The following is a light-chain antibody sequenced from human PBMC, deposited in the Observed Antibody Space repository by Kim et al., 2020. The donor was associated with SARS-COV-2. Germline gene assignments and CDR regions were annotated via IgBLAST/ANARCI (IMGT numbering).Light chain of an antibody. CDR3: AAWDVILSVVV. J-gene: IGLJ3*02. V-gene: IGLV1-47*01. Sequence: GQWIPISCSGSTSNIGSNYVCWYQQVSGSAPILLIYTGNHRPSGVPDRFSGFKAGTTASLAISGLLSEDEADYFCAAWDVILSVVVFGGGTQLTVL. CDR1: TSNIGSNY. CDR2: TGN.